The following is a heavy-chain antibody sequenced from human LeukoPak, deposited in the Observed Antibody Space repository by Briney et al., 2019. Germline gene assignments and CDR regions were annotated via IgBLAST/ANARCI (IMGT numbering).Heavy chain of an antibody. Sequence: PSQTLSLTCTVSGGSIISGAYYWSWIRQHPGKGLEWIAYVHYSGSTYYNPSLKSRFTISVDTSQNQFSKKLRSVTAADTAVYYCAGHSGNSAFYYCGQGTLVTVSS. CDR3: AGHSGNSAFYY. J-gene: IGHJ4*02. V-gene: IGHV4-31*03. CDR1: GGSIISGAYY. D-gene: IGHD4-23*01. CDR2: VHYSGST.